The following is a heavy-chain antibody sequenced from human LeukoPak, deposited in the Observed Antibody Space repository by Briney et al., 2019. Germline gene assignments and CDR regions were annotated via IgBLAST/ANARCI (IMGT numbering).Heavy chain of an antibody. J-gene: IGHJ6*03. CDR2: IIPILGTA. CDR3: ARGLRPTYCSSTSCYHYYYYYMDV. Sequence: SVKVSRKASGGTFSSYAISWVRQAPGQGLEWMGGIIPILGTANYAQKFQGRVTITADESTSTAYMELSSLRSEDTAVYYCARGLRPTYCSSTSCYHYYYYYMDVWGKGTTVTISS. V-gene: IGHV1-69*13. CDR1: GGTFSSYA. D-gene: IGHD2-2*01.